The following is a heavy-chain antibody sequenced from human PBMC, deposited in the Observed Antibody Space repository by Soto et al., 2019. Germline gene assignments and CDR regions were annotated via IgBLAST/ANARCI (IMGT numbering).Heavy chain of an antibody. Sequence: QVHLVQSGAEVKKPGSSVKVSCKASGGTFSSYAISWVRQAPGQGLEWMGGFIPIFGTTNYAQKFQGRVTITADESTSTAYMELSSLRSKDTAVYYCTRDRGRRYNDGRGYYYSAYWGQGTLVTVSS. CDR1: GGTFSSYA. D-gene: IGHD3-22*01. V-gene: IGHV1-69*01. J-gene: IGHJ4*02. CDR2: FIPIFGTT. CDR3: TRDRGRRYNDGRGYYYSAY.